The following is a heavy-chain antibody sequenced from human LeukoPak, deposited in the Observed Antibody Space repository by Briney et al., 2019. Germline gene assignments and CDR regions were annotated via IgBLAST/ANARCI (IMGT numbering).Heavy chain of an antibody. Sequence: PGGSLRLSCAASGFTFSSYAMSWVRQAPGKGLEWVSAISGSGGSTYYADSVKGRFTLSRDNSKNTLYLQMNSLRPEDTAVYYCARRYSNTWYYFDYCGQGTLVTVSS. J-gene: IGHJ4*02. CDR2: ISGSGGST. D-gene: IGHD6-13*01. CDR3: ARRYSNTWYYFDY. CDR1: GFTFSSYA. V-gene: IGHV3-23*01.